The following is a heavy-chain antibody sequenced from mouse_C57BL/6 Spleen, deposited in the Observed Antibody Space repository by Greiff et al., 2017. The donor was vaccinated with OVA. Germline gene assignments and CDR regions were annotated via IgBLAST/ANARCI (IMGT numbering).Heavy chain of an antibody. CDR1: GYTFTSYW. Sequence: LQPGAELVKPGASVKLSCKASGYTFTSYWLHWVKQRPGRGLEWIGRIDPNSGGTKYNEKFKSKATLTVDKPSSTAYMQLSSLTSEDSAVYYCATPYYDYERGLDYWGQGTTLTVSS. CDR3: ATPYYDYERGLDY. CDR2: IDPNSGGT. V-gene: IGHV1-72*01. D-gene: IGHD2-4*01. J-gene: IGHJ2*01.